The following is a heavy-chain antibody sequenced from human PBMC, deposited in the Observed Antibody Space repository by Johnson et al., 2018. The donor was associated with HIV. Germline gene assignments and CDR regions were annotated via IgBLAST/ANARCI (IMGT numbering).Heavy chain of an antibody. Sequence: VQLVESGGGLVQPGRSLRLSCAASGFTVSSNYMSWVRQAPGKGLEWVSVIYSGGSTYYADSVKGRFTISRDTSKNTLYLQMNSLRAEDTAVYYCARDPYYDFLTGPRDAFDIWGQGTMVTVSS. CDR2: IYSGGST. V-gene: IGHV3-66*01. J-gene: IGHJ3*02. CDR3: ARDPYYDFLTGPRDAFDI. D-gene: IGHD3-9*01. CDR1: GFTVSSNY.